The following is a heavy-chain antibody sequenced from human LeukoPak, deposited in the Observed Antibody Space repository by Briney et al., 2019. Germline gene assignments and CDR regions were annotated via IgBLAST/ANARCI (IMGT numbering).Heavy chain of an antibody. CDR1: GFTFSSHG. J-gene: IGHJ6*02. CDR2: TSYDGFQK. CDR3: ARGWAPTVTSEYGMDV. D-gene: IGHD4-11*01. V-gene: IGHV3-30*03. Sequence: GGSLRLSCAASGFTFSSHGMHWVRQAPGKGLEWVAVTSYDGFQKYYADSVKGRFTIPRDNAKNTLYLQMNSLSAEDTGVFYCARGWAPTVTSEYGMDVWGQGTTVTVSS.